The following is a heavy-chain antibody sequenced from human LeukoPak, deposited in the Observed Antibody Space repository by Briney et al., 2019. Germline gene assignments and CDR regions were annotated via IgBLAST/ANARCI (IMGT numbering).Heavy chain of an antibody. CDR3: ASCGLWFREPTRDWFDP. D-gene: IGHD3-10*01. V-gene: IGHV1-2*02. J-gene: IGHJ5*02. Sequence: ASVTVSCKASRYTFTGYYLHWARQAHGQGLEWMGWINPNSGGTNYAQKFQGRVTMTRDTSISTAYMELSRLRSDDTAVYYCASCGLWFREPTRDWFDPWGQGTRVTVSS. CDR1: RYTFTGYY. CDR2: INPNSGGT.